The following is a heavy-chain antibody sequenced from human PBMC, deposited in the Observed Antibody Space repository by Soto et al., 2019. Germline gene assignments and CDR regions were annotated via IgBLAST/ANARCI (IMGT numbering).Heavy chain of an antibody. J-gene: IGHJ6*02. Sequence: SVKVSCKASGGIFSSYAISWVRQAPGQGLEWMGGIIPIFGTANYAQKFQGRVTITADESTSTAYMELSSLRSEDTAVYYCARDILTGYYQPVTYYYYGMDVWGQGTTVTVSS. CDR1: GGIFSSYA. CDR3: ARDILTGYYQPVTYYYYGMDV. D-gene: IGHD3-9*01. CDR2: IIPIFGTA. V-gene: IGHV1-69*13.